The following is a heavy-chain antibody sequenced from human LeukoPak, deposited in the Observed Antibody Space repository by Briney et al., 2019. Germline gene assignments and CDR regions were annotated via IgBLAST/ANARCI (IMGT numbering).Heavy chain of an antibody. Sequence: ASVKVSCKASGYTFTGYYMHWVRQAPGQGLEWIGWINPNSGGTNYAQKFQGRVTMTRDTSISTAYMELSRLRSDDTAVYYCARDSVGYCSSTSCYYDAFDIWGQGTMVTVSS. J-gene: IGHJ3*02. CDR3: ARDSVGYCSSTSCYYDAFDI. D-gene: IGHD2-2*03. V-gene: IGHV1-2*02. CDR2: INPNSGGT. CDR1: GYTFTGYY.